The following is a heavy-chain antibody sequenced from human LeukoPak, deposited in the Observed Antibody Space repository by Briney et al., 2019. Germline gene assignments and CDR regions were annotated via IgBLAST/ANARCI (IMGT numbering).Heavy chain of an antibody. CDR2: ISYDGSNK. D-gene: IGHD3-22*01. CDR1: GFTFSSYG. V-gene: IGHV3-30*03. J-gene: IGHJ3*02. Sequence: PGGSLRLSCAASGFTFSSYGMHWVRQAPGKGLEWVAVISYDGSNKYYADSVKGRFTISRDNSKNTLYLQMNSLRAEDTAVYYCALGIVVVQSPNAFDIWGQGTMVTVSS. CDR3: ALGIVVVQSPNAFDI.